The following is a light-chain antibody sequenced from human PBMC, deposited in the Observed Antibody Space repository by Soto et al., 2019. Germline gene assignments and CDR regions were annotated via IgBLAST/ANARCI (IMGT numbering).Light chain of an antibody. CDR1: RDIGKY. J-gene: IGKJ5*01. Sequence: DIQMTQSPSSLSASVGDRVTITCQASRDIGKYLNWFQEKPGKAPKLLIYDASNLQTGVTSRFSVRGSGTDFTFTISSLQPEDFATYYCQRYDSLPPTFGQGTRLEIK. CDR3: QRYDSLPPT. CDR2: DAS. V-gene: IGKV1-33*01.